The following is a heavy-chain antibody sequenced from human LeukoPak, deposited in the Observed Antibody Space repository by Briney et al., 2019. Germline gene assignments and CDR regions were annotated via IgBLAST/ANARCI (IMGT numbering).Heavy chain of an antibody. Sequence: ASVKVSCKASGYTFTSYDINWVRQATGQGLEWMGWMNPNSGDTGYAQKFQGRVTMTRNTSISTAYMELSSLRSEDTAVYYCARAEVSYYDFWSGYLKYYYGMDVWGQGTTVTVSS. D-gene: IGHD3-3*01. V-gene: IGHV1-8*01. CDR2: MNPNSGDT. J-gene: IGHJ6*02. CDR3: ARAEVSYYDFWSGYLKYYYGMDV. CDR1: GYTFTSYD.